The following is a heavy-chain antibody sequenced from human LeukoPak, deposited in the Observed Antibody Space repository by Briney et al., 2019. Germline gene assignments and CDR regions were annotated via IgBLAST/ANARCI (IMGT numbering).Heavy chain of an antibody. CDR1: GFTFSSYA. D-gene: IGHD3-16*02. J-gene: IGHJ4*02. V-gene: IGHV3-23*01. CDR2: ISGSGGST. Sequence: PGGSLRLSCAASGFTFSSYAMSWVRQAPGKGLEWVSAISGSGGSTYYADSVKGRFTISRDNSKNTLYLQMNSLRAEDTAVYYCETPGGLSFPPYYWGQGTLVTVFS. CDR3: ETPGGLSFPPYY.